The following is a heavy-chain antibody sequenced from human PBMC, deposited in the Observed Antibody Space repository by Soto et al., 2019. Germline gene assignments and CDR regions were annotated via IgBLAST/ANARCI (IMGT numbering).Heavy chain of an antibody. V-gene: IGHV1-69*01. J-gene: IGHJ1*01. CDR2: IIPTFGTA. CDR3: ERDGAGAEYFQH. D-gene: IGHD3-16*01. CDR1: GGTFSSYA. Sequence: QVQLVQSGAEVKKPGSSVKVSCKASGGTFSSYAISWVRQAPGQGLEWLGGIIPTFGTANYAQKFQGRVTITADESTSTAYMELSSLRSEDTAVYYCERDGAGAEYFQHWGQGTLVTVSS.